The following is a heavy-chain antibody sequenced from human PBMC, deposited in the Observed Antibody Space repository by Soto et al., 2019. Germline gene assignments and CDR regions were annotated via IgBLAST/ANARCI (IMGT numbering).Heavy chain of an antibody. D-gene: IGHD5-18*01. CDR2: IIPIFGTA. CDR3: ARDRGYSYGYSPPLDV. J-gene: IGHJ6*02. V-gene: IGHV1-69*13. Sequence: VKVSCKASGGTFSSYAISWVRHASGQWLEWMGGIIPIFGTANYAHKFQGRVTITADKSTSTAYMELSSLRSEDTAVYYCARDRGYSYGYSPPLDVWGPGTTVTVSS. CDR1: GGTFSSYA.